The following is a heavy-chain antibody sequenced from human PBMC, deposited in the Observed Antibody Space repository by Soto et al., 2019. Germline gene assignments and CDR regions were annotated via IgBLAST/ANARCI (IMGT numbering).Heavy chain of an antibody. CDR3: ARPRATPGDIVVVVAAYYYYGMDV. V-gene: IGHV1-69*01. CDR1: GGTFSSYA. Sequence: QVQLVQSGAEVQKPGSSVKVSCKASGGTFSSYAISWVRQAPGQGLEWMGGIIPIFGTANYAQKFQGRVTITADESTSTAYMELSSLRSEDTAVYYCARPRATPGDIVVVVAAYYYYGMDVWGQGTTVTVSS. CDR2: IIPIFGTA. J-gene: IGHJ6*02. D-gene: IGHD2-15*01.